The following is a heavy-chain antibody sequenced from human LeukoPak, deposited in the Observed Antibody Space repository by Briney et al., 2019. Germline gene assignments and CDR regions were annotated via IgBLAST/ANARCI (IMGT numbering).Heavy chain of an antibody. J-gene: IGHJ4*02. Sequence: SETLSLTCTVSGGSISSYYWSWVRQPPGKGLEWIGYIYYSGSTDYNPSLKSRVTISVDTSKNQFSLKLSSVTAADTAIYYCARDQDYYGSGSYGPDHWGQGTQVTVSS. D-gene: IGHD3-10*01. V-gene: IGHV4-59*12. CDR2: IYYSGST. CDR3: ARDQDYYGSGSYGPDH. CDR1: GGSISSYY.